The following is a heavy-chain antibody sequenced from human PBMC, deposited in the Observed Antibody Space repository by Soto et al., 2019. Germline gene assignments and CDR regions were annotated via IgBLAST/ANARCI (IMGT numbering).Heavy chain of an antibody. V-gene: IGHV4-59*01. CDR2: IYYSGST. D-gene: IGHD3-10*01. CDR3: ARLLFGAANWFDP. Sequence: SETLSLTCTVSGGSISSYYWSWIRQPPGKGLEWIGYIYYSGSTNYNPSLKSRVTISVDTSKNQFFLKLSSVTAADTAVYYCARLLFGAANWFDPWGQGTLVTVSS. CDR1: GGSISSYY. J-gene: IGHJ5*02.